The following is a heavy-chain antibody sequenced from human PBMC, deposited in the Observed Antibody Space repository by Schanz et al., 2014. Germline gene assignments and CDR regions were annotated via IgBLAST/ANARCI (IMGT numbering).Heavy chain of an antibody. J-gene: IGHJ4*02. Sequence: QVQLVESGGGVVQPGRSLRLSCAASGITLSGYGLHWVRQAPGKGLEWVGFISFDGRNTGYAHSVKGRFTISRDNSKNTVNLQMNSLRAEHTAVYYCAKEKEELAADGSFFDYWGQGTLVTVSS. D-gene: IGHD6-13*01. CDR2: ISFDGRNT. CDR3: AKEKEELAADGSFFDY. V-gene: IGHV3-30*18. CDR1: GITLSGYG.